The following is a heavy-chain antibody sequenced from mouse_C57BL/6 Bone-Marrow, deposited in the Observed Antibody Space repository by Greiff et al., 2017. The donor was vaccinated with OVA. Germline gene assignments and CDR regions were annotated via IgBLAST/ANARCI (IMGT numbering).Heavy chain of an antibody. CDR3: AISIYSPYAMDY. CDR1: GYSITSGYY. Sequence: VQLKESGPGLVKPSQSLSLTCSVTGYSITSGYYWNWIRQFPGNKLEWMGYISYDGSNNYNPSLKNRISITRDTSKNQFFLKLNSVTTEDTATYYCAISIYSPYAMDYWGQGTSVTVSS. CDR2: ISYDGSN. D-gene: IGHD2-12*01. V-gene: IGHV3-6*01. J-gene: IGHJ4*01.